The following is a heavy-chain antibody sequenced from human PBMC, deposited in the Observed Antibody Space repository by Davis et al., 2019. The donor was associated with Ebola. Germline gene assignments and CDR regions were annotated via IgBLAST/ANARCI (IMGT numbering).Heavy chain of an antibody. V-gene: IGHV1-69*04. D-gene: IGHD2-15*01. Sequence: AASVKVSCKASGGTFSSYAISWVRQAPGQGLEWMGRIIPILGIANYAQKFQGRVTITRDTSASTAYMELSSLRSEDTAVYYCARGYCSGGSCFPGLFYGMDVWGQGTTVTVSS. CDR1: GGTFSSYA. CDR2: IIPILGIA. CDR3: ARGYCSGGSCFPGLFYGMDV. J-gene: IGHJ6*02.